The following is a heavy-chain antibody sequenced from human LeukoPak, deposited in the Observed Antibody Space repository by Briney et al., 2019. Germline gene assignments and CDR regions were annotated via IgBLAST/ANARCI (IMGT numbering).Heavy chain of an antibody. CDR3: ARALRYYYDSSASGAFDI. CDR1: GGTFSSYA. Sequence: EASVKVSCKASGGTFSSYAISWVRQAPRQGLEWMGRIIPILGIANYAQKFQGRVTITADKSTSTAYMELSSLRSEDTAVYYCARALRYYYDSSASGAFDIWGQGTMVTVSS. V-gene: IGHV1-69*04. J-gene: IGHJ3*02. D-gene: IGHD3-22*01. CDR2: IIPILGIA.